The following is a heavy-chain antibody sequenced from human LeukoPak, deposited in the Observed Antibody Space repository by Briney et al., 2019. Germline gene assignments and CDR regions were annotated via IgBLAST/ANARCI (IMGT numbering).Heavy chain of an antibody. J-gene: IGHJ3*02. V-gene: IGHV3-48*03. D-gene: IGHD1-26*01. Sequence: TGGSLRLSCAASGFTFSSYEMNWVRQAPGKGLEWVSYISSSGSIIYYADSVKGRFTISRDNAKNSLYLQMNSLRAEDTAVYYCARDGGYSGSYYRDAFDIWGQGTMVTVSS. CDR1: GFTFSSYE. CDR2: ISSSGSII. CDR3: ARDGGYSGSYYRDAFDI.